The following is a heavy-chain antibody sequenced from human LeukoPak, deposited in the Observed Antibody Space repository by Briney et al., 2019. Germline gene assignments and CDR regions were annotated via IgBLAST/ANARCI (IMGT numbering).Heavy chain of an antibody. CDR3: AKGNYDYVWGSYRESHFDY. J-gene: IGHJ4*02. Sequence: GGSLTLSCAASGFTFSSYAMSWVRQAPGKGLEWVSAIRGSGGSTYYADSVKGRFTISRDTSKNTLYLQMNSLRAEDTAVYYCAKGNYDYVWGSYRESHFDYWGQGTLVTVSS. CDR2: IRGSGGST. V-gene: IGHV3-23*01. D-gene: IGHD3-16*02. CDR1: GFTFSSYA.